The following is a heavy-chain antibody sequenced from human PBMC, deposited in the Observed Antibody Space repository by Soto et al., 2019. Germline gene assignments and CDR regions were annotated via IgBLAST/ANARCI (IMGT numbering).Heavy chain of an antibody. D-gene: IGHD6-19*01. CDR1: GGSISSSSYY. Sequence: SETLSLTCTVSGGSISSSSYYWGWIRQPPGKGLEWIGSIYYSGSTYYNPSLKSRVTISVDTSKNQFSLKLSSVTAADTAVYYCARQKRERWPYYYYGMDVWGQGTTVTVSS. V-gene: IGHV4-39*01. CDR2: IYYSGST. J-gene: IGHJ6*02. CDR3: ARQKRERWPYYYYGMDV.